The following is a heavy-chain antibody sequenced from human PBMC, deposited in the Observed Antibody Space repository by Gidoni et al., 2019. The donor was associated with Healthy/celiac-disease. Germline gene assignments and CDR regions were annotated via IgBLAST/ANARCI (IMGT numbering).Heavy chain of an antibody. Sequence: QVQLQESGPGLVTPSGTLSLTCAVSGGSISSSNWWSWVRQPPGKGLEWIGEIYHSGSTNYNPSLKSRVTISVDKSKNQFSLKLSSVTAADTAVYYCARRGSSWYTHYYYYGMDVWGQGTTVTVSS. CDR2: IYHSGST. D-gene: IGHD6-13*01. CDR1: GGSISSSNW. CDR3: ARRGSSWYTHYYYYGMDV. V-gene: IGHV4-4*02. J-gene: IGHJ6*02.